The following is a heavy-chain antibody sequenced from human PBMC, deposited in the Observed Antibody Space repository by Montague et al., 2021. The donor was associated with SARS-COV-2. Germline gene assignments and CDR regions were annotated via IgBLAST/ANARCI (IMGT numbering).Heavy chain of an antibody. Sequence: SETLSLTCAVYGGSFSGYYWTWIRQSPGEGLEWIAEINHSGTTNYNFNPSLRSRVTISVDTSKSQFSLKLSSVTAADTGVYYCARWDPQTLTLIGLRGKSASDYWGQGTLVTVST. CDR3: ARWDPQTLTLIGLRGKSASDY. J-gene: IGHJ4*02. CDR1: GGSFSGYY. D-gene: IGHD4-23*01. V-gene: IGHV4-34*01. CDR2: INHSGTT.